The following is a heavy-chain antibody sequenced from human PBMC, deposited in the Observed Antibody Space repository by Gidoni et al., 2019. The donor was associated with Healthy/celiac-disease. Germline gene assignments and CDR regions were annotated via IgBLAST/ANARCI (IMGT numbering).Heavy chain of an antibody. CDR3: ARIQQLRVIDLMNWFDP. CDR1: GYTFTSYG. V-gene: IGHV1-18*01. Sequence: QVQLVQSGAEVKKPGASVKVSCKASGYTFTSYGISWVRQAPGQGLEWMGWISAYNGNTNYAQKLQGRVTMTTDTSTSTAYMELRSLRSDDTAVYYCARIQQLRVIDLMNWFDPWGQGTLVTVSS. J-gene: IGHJ5*02. CDR2: ISAYNGNT. D-gene: IGHD6-13*01.